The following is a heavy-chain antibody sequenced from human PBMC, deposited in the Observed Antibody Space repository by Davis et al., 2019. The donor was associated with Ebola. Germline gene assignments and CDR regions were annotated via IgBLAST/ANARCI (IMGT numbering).Heavy chain of an antibody. V-gene: IGHV4-39*01. D-gene: IGHD1-26*01. CDR1: GGSISSSSYY. Sequence: SETLSLTCTVSGGSISSSSYYWGWIRQPPGKGLEWIGSIYYSGSTYYNPSLKSRVTISVDTSKNQFSLKLSSVTAADTAVYYCAILSGSYSAFDIWGQGTMVTVSS. CDR2: IYYSGST. CDR3: AILSGSYSAFDI. J-gene: IGHJ3*02.